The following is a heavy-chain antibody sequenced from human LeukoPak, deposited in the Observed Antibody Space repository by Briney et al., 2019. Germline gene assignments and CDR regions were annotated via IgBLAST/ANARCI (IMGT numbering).Heavy chain of an antibody. CDR3: ARVAYSGRWLQDFDY. Sequence: EPGGSLRLSCAASGFTFSSYAMSWVRQAPGKGLEWVSVIYSGGSTYYADSVKGRFTISRDNSKNTLYLQMNSLRAEDTAVYYCARVAYSGRWLQDFDYWGQGTLVTVSS. CDR2: IYSGGST. D-gene: IGHD5-24*01. J-gene: IGHJ4*02. V-gene: IGHV3-66*02. CDR1: GFTFSSYA.